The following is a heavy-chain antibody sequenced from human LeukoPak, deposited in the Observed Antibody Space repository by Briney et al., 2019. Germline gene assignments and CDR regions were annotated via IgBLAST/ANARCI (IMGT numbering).Heavy chain of an antibody. Sequence: ASVKVSCKASGYTFTGYYIHWVRQAPGQGLEWMGWINPNSGGTNSAQKFRGRVTMTRDTSTSTAYMELSSLRSDDTAVYYCARYMGSSWYFDYWGQGTLVTVSS. CDR1: GYTFTGYY. V-gene: IGHV1-2*02. D-gene: IGHD6-13*01. CDR3: ARYMGSSWYFDY. CDR2: INPNSGGT. J-gene: IGHJ4*02.